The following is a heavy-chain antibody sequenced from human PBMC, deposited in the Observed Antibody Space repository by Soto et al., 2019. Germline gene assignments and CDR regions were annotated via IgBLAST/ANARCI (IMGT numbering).Heavy chain of an antibody. Sequence: ASVKVSCKASGGTFSSYAISWVRQAPGQGLEWMGGIIPIFGTANYAQKFQGRVTMTRDTSTSTVYMELSSLRSEDTAVYYCARVYCSGGSCYSIDYWGRGTLVNVSS. V-gene: IGHV1-69*05. D-gene: IGHD2-15*01. CDR3: ARVYCSGGSCYSIDY. CDR1: GGTFSSYA. CDR2: IIPIFGTA. J-gene: IGHJ4*02.